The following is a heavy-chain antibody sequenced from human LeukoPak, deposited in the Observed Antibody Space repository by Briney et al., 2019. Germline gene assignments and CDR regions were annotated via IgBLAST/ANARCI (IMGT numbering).Heavy chain of an antibody. CDR3: ARDRHIVVVTAIYSWFDP. CDR2: ISYDGSNK. D-gene: IGHD2-21*02. J-gene: IGHJ5*02. CDR1: GLTFSSYA. Sequence: GGSLRLSCAASGLTFSSYAMHWVRQAPGKGLEWVAVISYDGSNKYYADSVKGRFTISRDNSKNTLYLQMNSLRAEDTAVYYCARDRHIVVVTAIYSWFDPWGQGTLVTVSS. V-gene: IGHV3-30*04.